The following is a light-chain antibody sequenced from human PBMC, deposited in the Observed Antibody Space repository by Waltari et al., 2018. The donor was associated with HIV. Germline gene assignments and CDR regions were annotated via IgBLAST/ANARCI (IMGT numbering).Light chain of an antibody. CDR2: GAS. V-gene: IGKV1-39*01. J-gene: IGKJ2*01. Sequence: DIQMTQSPLRLPASVGDRVTITCLASQNIGNFLNWYLHKPGTAPKLLIYGASSLQGGVPSRFIGGGSGTDFFLTISNLQLEDFGIYYCQQSYNSPVTFGQGTKVEI. CDR3: QQSYNSPVT. CDR1: QNIGNF.